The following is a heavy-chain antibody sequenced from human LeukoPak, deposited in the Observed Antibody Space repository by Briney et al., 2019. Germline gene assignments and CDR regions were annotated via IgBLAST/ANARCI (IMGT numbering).Heavy chain of an antibody. CDR3: AKSHLPNAYSGTYYCDY. D-gene: IGHD1-26*01. J-gene: IGHJ4*02. CDR2: IRYDESKK. V-gene: IGHV3-30*02. CDR1: GFTFSYYG. Sequence: GGSLRLSCAASGFTFSYYGMHWVRQAPGKGLEWVAFIRYDESKKFYGDSVKGRFTISRDNSKNTMYLQMNSLRTEDTAVYYCAKSHLPNAYSGTYYCDYWGQGTLVTVSS.